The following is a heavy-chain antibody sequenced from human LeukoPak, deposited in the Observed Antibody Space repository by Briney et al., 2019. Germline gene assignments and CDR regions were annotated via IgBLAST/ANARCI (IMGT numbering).Heavy chain of an antibody. V-gene: IGHV4-59*11. Sequence: SETLSLTCTVSGGSISSHYWSWIRQPPGKGLEWIGYIYYSGSTNYNPSLKSRVTISVDTSKNQFSLKLSSVTAADTAVYYCARVPSIAAKYYYYYMDVWGKGTTVTVSS. J-gene: IGHJ6*03. CDR3: ARVPSIAAKYYYYYMDV. D-gene: IGHD6-6*01. CDR2: IYYSGST. CDR1: GGSISSHY.